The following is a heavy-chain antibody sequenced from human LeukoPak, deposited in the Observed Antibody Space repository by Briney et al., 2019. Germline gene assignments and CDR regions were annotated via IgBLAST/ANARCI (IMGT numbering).Heavy chain of an antibody. J-gene: IGHJ4*02. CDR2: IWYDGSNK. V-gene: IGHV3-33*01. CDR3: AIDPGYISGGHGDHGWSFDY. CDR1: GFTFSSYA. D-gene: IGHD4-17*01. Sequence: GRSLGLSCTASGFTFSSYAMHWVRQAPGKGLEWVALIWYDGSNKFYADSVKGRFTISRDNSKNTMYLQMNSLRAEDTAVYYCAIDPGYISGGHGDHGWSFDYWGQGTLVTVSS.